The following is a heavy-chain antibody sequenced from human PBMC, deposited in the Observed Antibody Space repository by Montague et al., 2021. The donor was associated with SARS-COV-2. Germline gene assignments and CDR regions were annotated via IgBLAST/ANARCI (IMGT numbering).Heavy chain of an antibody. D-gene: IGHD3-9*01. V-gene: IGHV2-70*16. CDR1: GFSLSTSGMC. J-gene: IGHJ4*02. CDR3: ARTHYDILTAYYIPFDY. CDR2: SDWDDNK. Sequence: PELVKPTQTLTLTCTFSGFSLSTSGMCVSWVRQPPGKALEWLARSDWDDNKFYSTSLKTRLTISKDTSKNQVVLTMTNVDPVDTATYYCARTHYDILTAYYIPFDYWGQGTLVTVSS.